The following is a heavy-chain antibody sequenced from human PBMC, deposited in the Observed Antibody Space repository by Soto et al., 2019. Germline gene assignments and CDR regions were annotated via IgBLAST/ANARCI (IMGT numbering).Heavy chain of an antibody. D-gene: IGHD1-7*01. Sequence: PGESLKLSCKGSGYSFTSYWISWVRQMPGKGLEWMGRIDPSDSYTNYSPSFQGHVTISADKSISTAYLQWSSLKASDTAMYYCARRPNWNYPPYYYYGMDVWGQGTTVTVSS. CDR1: GYSFTSYW. CDR2: IDPSDSYT. V-gene: IGHV5-10-1*01. CDR3: ARRPNWNYPPYYYYGMDV. J-gene: IGHJ6*02.